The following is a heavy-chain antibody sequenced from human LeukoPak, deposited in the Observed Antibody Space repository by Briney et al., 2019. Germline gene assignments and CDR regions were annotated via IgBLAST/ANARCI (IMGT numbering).Heavy chain of an antibody. J-gene: IGHJ5*02. CDR1: GDSVSNNIAA. V-gene: IGHV6-1*01. CDR2: TYYRSTWSS. CDR3: ARDNADIVVVAATRFWFDP. Sequence: SQTLSLTCVISGDSVSNNIAAWNWVRQSPSRGLEWLGRTYYRSTWSSDYGPSVKGRAYISADPSKNQFSLDLYSVTSEDTAMYFCARDNADIVVVAATRFWFDPWARESKSPSPQ. D-gene: IGHD2-15*01.